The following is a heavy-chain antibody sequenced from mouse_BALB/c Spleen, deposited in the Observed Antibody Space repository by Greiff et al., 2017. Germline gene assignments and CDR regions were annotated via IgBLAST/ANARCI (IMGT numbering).Heavy chain of an antibody. D-gene: IGHD4-1*02. V-gene: IGHV3-8*02. J-gene: IGHJ4*01. CDR2: ISYSGST. CDR1: GDSITSGY. Sequence: DVHLVESGPSLVKPSQTLSLTCSVTGDSITSGYWNWIRKFPGNKLEYMGYISYSGSTYYNPSLKSRISITRDTSKNQYYLQLNSVTTEDTATYYCARWGSNWDVGAMDYWGQGTSVTVSS. CDR3: ARWGSNWDVGAMDY.